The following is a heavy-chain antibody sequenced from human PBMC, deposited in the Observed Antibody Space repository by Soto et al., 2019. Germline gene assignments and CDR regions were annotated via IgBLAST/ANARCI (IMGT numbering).Heavy chain of an antibody. CDR1: GFSFSSYW. CDR2: INIDGSIS. J-gene: IGHJ5*02. CDR3: ASGADYNTNYIPFDT. D-gene: IGHD3-10*01. V-gene: IGHV3-74*01. Sequence: EVQLVESGGKLVQPGGSLRLSCAASGFSFSSYWMHWVRQAPGKGLVWVSGINIDGSISDYADSVKGRFTISRDNAKNTLYLQMNSLGAEDTGLYYCASGADYNTNYIPFDTWGQGTLVTVSS.